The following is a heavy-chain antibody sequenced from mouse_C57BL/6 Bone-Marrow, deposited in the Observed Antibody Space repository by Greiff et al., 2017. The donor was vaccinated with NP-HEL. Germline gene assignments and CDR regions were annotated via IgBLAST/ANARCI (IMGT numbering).Heavy chain of an antibody. CDR2: IYPGDGDT. CDR3: AKITTVVAEVDY. Sequence: QVQLQQSGPELVKPGASVKISCKASGYAFSSSWMNWVKQRPGKGLEWIGRIYPGDGDTNYNGKVKGKATLTADKSSSTAYMQLSSLTSEDSAVYFCAKITTVVAEVDYWGQGTTLTVSS. J-gene: IGHJ2*01. D-gene: IGHD1-1*01. V-gene: IGHV1-82*01. CDR1: GYAFSSSW.